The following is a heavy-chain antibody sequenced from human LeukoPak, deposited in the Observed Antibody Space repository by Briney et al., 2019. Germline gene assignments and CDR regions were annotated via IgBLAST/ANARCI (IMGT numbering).Heavy chain of an antibody. D-gene: IGHD3-16*02. Sequence: GGSLRLSCTASGFTFGDNAMNWVRQAPGKGLEWVGFIRNKAYGGTTDYAASVKGRFTISRDDSKSIAYLQMNSLKTEDTAVYYCTRGDYDYVWGSYRPSDYWGQGTLVTVSS. V-gene: IGHV3-49*04. CDR1: GFTFGDNA. CDR3: TRGDYDYVWGSYRPSDY. CDR2: IRNKAYGGTT. J-gene: IGHJ4*02.